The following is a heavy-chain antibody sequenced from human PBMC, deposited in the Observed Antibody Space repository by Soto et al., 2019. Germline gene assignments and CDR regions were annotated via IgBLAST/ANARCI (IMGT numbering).Heavy chain of an antibody. CDR3: AMRGGYSSSWYAPHFDY. Sequence: WASVKVSCKASGYTFTSYGISWVRQAPGQGLEWMGWISAYNGNTNYAQKLQGRVTMTTDTSTSTAYMELRSLRSDDTAVYYCAMRGGYSSSWYAPHFDYWGQGTPVTVSS. J-gene: IGHJ4*02. CDR1: GYTFTSYG. D-gene: IGHD6-13*01. V-gene: IGHV1-18*04. CDR2: ISAYNGNT.